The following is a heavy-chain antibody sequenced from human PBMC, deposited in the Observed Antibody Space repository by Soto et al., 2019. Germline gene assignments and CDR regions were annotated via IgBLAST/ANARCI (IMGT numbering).Heavy chain of an antibody. Sequence: AASVKVSCKASGYTFTGYYMHWVRQAPGQGLEWMGWINPNSGGTNYAQKFQGWVTMTRDTSISTAYMELSRLRSDDTAVYYCARGPYSSSWYGEEYFQHWGQGTLVTVSS. V-gene: IGHV1-2*04. J-gene: IGHJ1*01. CDR1: GYTFTGYY. D-gene: IGHD6-13*01. CDR3: ARGPYSSSWYGEEYFQH. CDR2: INPNSGGT.